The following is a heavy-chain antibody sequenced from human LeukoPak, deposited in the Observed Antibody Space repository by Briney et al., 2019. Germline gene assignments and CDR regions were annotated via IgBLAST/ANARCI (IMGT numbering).Heavy chain of an antibody. V-gene: IGHV1-18*01. CDR2: ISAYNGNT. D-gene: IGHD2-15*01. CDR1: GYTFTSYG. Sequence: RASVKLSCTASGYTFTSYGISWVRQAPGQGLEWMALISAYNGNTNYAQKLQGRVTMTTDTSTSTAYMELRSLRSDDTAVYYWARDIVVVVAAKNWFDPWGQGTLVTVSS. CDR3: ARDIVVVVAAKNWFDP. J-gene: IGHJ5*02.